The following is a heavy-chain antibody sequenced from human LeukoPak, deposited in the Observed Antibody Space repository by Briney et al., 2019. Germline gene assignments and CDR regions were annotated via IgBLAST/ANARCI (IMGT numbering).Heavy chain of an antibody. CDR2: IYTGGST. V-gene: IGHV4-61*02. CDR1: GGSISSATYY. D-gene: IGHD2-15*01. Sequence: SETLSLTCTVSGGSISSATYYWSWIRQPAGKGLEWIGRIYTGGSTNYNPSLKSRVTISVDTSKNQFSLKLSSVTAADTAVYFCARGYCSGGSCYESRGWFDYWGQGTLVTVSS. J-gene: IGHJ4*02. CDR3: ARGYCSGGSCYESRGWFDY.